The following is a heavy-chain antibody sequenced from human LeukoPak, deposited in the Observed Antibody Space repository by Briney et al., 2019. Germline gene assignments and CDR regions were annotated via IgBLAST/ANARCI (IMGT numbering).Heavy chain of an antibody. J-gene: IGHJ4*02. CDR1: GFTFSSYS. CDR3: ARQSPHYDILTGSLDY. CDR2: ISSSSSTI. D-gene: IGHD3-9*01. Sequence: GGSLRLSCAASGFTFSSYSMNWVRQAPGKGLEWVSYISSSSSTIYYADSVKGRFTISRDNAKNSLYLQMNSLRAEDTAVYYCARQSPHYDILTGSLDYWGQGTLVTVSS. V-gene: IGHV3-48*04.